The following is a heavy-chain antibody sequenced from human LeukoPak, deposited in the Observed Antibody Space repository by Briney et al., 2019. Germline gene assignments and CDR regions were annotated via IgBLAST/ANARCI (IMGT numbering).Heavy chain of an antibody. Sequence: SETLSLTCTVSGGSISSYYWSWVRQPPGKGLEWIGYIYYSGSTNYNPSLTSRVTISVDTSKNQFSLKLSSVTAADTAVYYCARGRGRYGDRNYDYWGQGTLVTVSS. CDR1: GGSISSYY. J-gene: IGHJ4*02. V-gene: IGHV4-59*01. CDR2: IYYSGST. D-gene: IGHD4-17*01. CDR3: ARGRGRYGDRNYDY.